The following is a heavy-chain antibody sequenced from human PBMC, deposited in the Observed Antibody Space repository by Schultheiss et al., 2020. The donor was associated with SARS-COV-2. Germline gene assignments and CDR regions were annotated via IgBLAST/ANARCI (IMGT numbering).Heavy chain of an antibody. Sequence: GSLRLSCAASGFTFSSYSMNWVRQAPGKGLEWIGEINHSGSTNYNPSLKSRVTISVDTSKNQFSLKLSSVTAADTAVYYCARSPYCGGDCYSDYYYYYGMDVWGQGTTVTVSS. D-gene: IGHD2-21*02. CDR1: GFTFSSYS. J-gene: IGHJ6*02. V-gene: IGHV4-34*01. CDR2: INHSGST. CDR3: ARSPYCGGDCYSDYYYYYGMDV.